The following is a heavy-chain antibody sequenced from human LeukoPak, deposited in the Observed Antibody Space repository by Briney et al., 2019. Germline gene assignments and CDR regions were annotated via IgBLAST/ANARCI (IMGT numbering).Heavy chain of an antibody. Sequence: GGSLRLSCAASGFTFSSYSMTWVRQAPGKGLEWLSYISSSSNTINYADSVKGRFTISRDNANNSLYLQMHSLRDEDTAVYYCARDPVGYTSSSSDYWGQGTLVTVSS. CDR2: ISSSSNTI. D-gene: IGHD6-6*01. CDR3: ARDPVGYTSSSSDY. V-gene: IGHV3-48*02. J-gene: IGHJ4*02. CDR1: GFTFSSYS.